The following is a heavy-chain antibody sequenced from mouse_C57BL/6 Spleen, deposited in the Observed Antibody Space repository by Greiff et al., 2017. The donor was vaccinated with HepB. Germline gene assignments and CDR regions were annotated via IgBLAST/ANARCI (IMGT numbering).Heavy chain of an antibody. D-gene: IGHD1-1*01. Sequence: VQLQESGAELARPGASVKLSCKASGYTFTSYGISWVKQRTGQGLEWIGEIYPRSGNTYYNEKFKGKATLTADKSSSTAYMELRSLTSEDSAVYFCARWEDGRYYFDYWGQGTTLTVSS. CDR1: GYTFTSYG. J-gene: IGHJ2*01. V-gene: IGHV1-81*01. CDR2: IYPRSGNT. CDR3: ARWEDGRYYFDY.